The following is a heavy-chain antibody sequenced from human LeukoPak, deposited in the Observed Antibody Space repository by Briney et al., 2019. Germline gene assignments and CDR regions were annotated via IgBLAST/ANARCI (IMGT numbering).Heavy chain of an antibody. CDR2: IIASGQRT. V-gene: IGHV3-23*01. Sequence: GGSLRLSCAASGLTFGNYAMMWVRQAPGKGLEWVSSIIASGQRTFYADSVQGRFTVSRDDSRNTLYLQMDSLRAEDTALYYCAKGKSAGSVDWFDPWGQGTLVTVSS. D-gene: IGHD6-25*01. J-gene: IGHJ5*02. CDR3: AKGKSAGSVDWFDP. CDR1: GLTFGNYA.